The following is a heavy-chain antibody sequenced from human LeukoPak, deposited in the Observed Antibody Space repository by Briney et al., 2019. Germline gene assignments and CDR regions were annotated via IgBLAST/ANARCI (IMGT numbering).Heavy chain of an antibody. CDR2: IRYDGSNK. V-gene: IGHV3-30*02. J-gene: IGHJ6*02. CDR3: ARDFLLARPLHPPWVPYYGMDV. Sequence: GGSLRLSCAASGFTFSSYGMHWVRQAPGKGLEWVAFIRYDGSNKYYADSVKGRFTISRDNSKNTLYLQMNSLRAEDTAVYYCARDFLLARPLHPPWVPYYGMDVWGQGTTVTVSS. CDR1: GFTFSSYG. D-gene: IGHD2/OR15-2a*01.